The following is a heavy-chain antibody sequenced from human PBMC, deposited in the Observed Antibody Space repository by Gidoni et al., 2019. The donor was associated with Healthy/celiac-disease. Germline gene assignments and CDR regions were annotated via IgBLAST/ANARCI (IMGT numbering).Heavy chain of an antibody. Sequence: EVQLVESGGGLVQPGRSLRLSCAASGFTFDDYAMHWVRQAPGKGLEWVSGISWNSGSIGYADSVKGRFTISRDNAKNSLYLQMNSLRAEDTALYYCAKEPGGADAFDIWGQGTMVTVSS. V-gene: IGHV3-9*01. D-gene: IGHD3-10*01. CDR2: ISWNSGSI. J-gene: IGHJ3*02. CDR1: GFTFDDYA. CDR3: AKEPGGADAFDI.